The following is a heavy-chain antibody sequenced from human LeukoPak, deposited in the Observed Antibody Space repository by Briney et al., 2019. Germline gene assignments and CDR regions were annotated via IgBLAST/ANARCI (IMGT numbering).Heavy chain of an antibody. V-gene: IGHV4-59*01. Sequence: SETLSLTCTVSGGSISSYYWSWIRQPPGKGLEWIGYIYYSGSTNYNPSLKSRVTISVDTSKNQFSLKLSSVTAADTAVYYCARTASGRSHMDVWGQGTTVTVSS. CDR1: GGSISSYY. CDR3: ARTASGRSHMDV. J-gene: IGHJ6*02. D-gene: IGHD3-10*01. CDR2: IYYSGST.